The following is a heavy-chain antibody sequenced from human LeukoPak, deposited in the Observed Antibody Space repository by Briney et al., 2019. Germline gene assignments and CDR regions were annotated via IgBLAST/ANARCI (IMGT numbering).Heavy chain of an antibody. V-gene: IGHV3-7*01. CDR1: GFTFSSYW. Sequence: GGSLRLSCAASGFTFSSYWMSWVRQAPGKGLEWVANIKQDGSEKYYVDSVKRRFTISRDNAKNSLYLQMNSLRAEDTAVYYFARDCTNGVLPKDYWGQGTLVTVSS. CDR3: ARDCTNGVLPKDY. D-gene: IGHD2-8*01. J-gene: IGHJ4*02. CDR2: IKQDGSEK.